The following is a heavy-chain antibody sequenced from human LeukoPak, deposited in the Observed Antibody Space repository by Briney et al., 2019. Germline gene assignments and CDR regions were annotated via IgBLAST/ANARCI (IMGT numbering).Heavy chain of an antibody. V-gene: IGHV4-39*07. CDR1: GGSISSYY. D-gene: IGHD3-3*01. CDR3: ARESGTFGVVIIRAVDY. J-gene: IGHJ4*02. CDR2: IYYSGST. Sequence: PSETLSLTCSVSGGSISSYYWSWIRQPPGKGLEWIGSIYYSGSTYYNPSLKSRVTISVDTSKNQFSLKLSSVTAADTAVYYCARESGTFGVVIIRAVDYWGQGTLVTVSS.